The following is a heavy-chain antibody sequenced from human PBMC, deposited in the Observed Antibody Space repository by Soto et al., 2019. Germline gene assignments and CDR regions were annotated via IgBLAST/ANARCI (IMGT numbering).Heavy chain of an antibody. CDR2: INHSGST. V-gene: IGHV4-34*01. D-gene: IGHD3-10*01. CDR3: ARPARITMVRGAHFDY. Sequence: SETLSLTCAVYGGSFSGYYWSWIRQPPGKGLEWIGEINHSGSTNYNPSLKSRVTISVDTSKNQFPLKLSSVTAADTAVYYCARPARITMVRGAHFDYWGQGTLVTVSS. J-gene: IGHJ4*02. CDR1: GGSFSGYY.